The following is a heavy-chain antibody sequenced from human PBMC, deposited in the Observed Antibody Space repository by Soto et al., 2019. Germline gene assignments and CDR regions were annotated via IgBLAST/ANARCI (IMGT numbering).Heavy chain of an antibody. CDR1: GDSFNDYY. D-gene: IGHD1-26*01. CDR3: ARESGGATATLDYYYFYMDV. J-gene: IGHJ6*03. V-gene: IGHV1-2*02. CDR2: INPNGGAT. Sequence: GASVKVSCKTSGDSFNDYYIHWVRQAPGKGHKWMRWINPNGGATKYAQKFQGRVTVTRDTSIRTVYMELSSLRSDDTAVYYCARESGGATATLDYYYFYMDVWGKGTTVTVSS.